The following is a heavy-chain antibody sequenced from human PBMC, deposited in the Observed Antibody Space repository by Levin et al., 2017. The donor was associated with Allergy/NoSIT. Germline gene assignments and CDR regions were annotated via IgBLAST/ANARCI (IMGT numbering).Heavy chain of an antibody. V-gene: IGHV3-30*04. CDR2: ISYDGSNK. CDR1: GFTFSSYA. CDR3: ARELGVGATNPDAFDI. J-gene: IGHJ3*02. D-gene: IGHD1-26*01. Sequence: SCAASGFTFSSYAMHWVRQAPGKGLEWVAVISYDGSNKYYADSVKGRFTISRDNSKNTLYLQMNSLRAEDTAVYYCARELGVGATNPDAFDIWGQGTMVTVSS.